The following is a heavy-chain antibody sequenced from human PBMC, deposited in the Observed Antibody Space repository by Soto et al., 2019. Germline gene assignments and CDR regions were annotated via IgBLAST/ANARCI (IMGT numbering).Heavy chain of an antibody. Sequence: GGSLRLSCAASGFTFSIDAMHLVRQSPGKGLEWVAVISDDRSNKYYSDSVKGRFTISRDNSKNTLYLQMKSLRPEDSAVYYCARDPPAGGYSYGVVYGKDGWRQG. CDR2: ISDDRSNK. CDR3: ARDPPAGGYSYGVVYGKDG. J-gene: IGHJ6*02. D-gene: IGHD5-18*01. CDR1: GFTFSIDA. V-gene: IGHV3-30*03.